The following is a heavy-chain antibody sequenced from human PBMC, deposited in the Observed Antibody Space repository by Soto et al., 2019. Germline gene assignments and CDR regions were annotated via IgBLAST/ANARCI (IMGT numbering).Heavy chain of an antibody. J-gene: IGHJ4*02. CDR3: ARSSGELSSSGL. CDR1: GGTFSSYT. CDR2: IIPILGIA. Sequence: QVQLVQSGAEVKKPGSSVKVSCKASGGTFSSYTISWVRQAPGQGLEWMGRIIPILGIANYAQKFQGRVTSTADKSTSTAYMELSSLRSEDTAVYYCARSSGELSSSGLWGQGTLVTVSS. D-gene: IGHD3-22*01. V-gene: IGHV1-69*02.